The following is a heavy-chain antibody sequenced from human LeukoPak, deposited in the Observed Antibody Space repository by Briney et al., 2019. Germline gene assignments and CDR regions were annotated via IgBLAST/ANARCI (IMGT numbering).Heavy chain of an antibody. CDR2: IYSGGST. CDR3: VTYYDFWSGYYTVDY. Sequence: GGSLRLSCAASGFTVSSNYMSWVRQAPGKGLEWVSVIYSGGSTYYADSVKGRFTISRDNSKNTLYLQMNSLRAEDTAVYYCVTYYDFWSGYYTVDYWGQGTLVTVSS. J-gene: IGHJ4*02. V-gene: IGHV3-66*01. CDR1: GFTVSSNY. D-gene: IGHD3-3*01.